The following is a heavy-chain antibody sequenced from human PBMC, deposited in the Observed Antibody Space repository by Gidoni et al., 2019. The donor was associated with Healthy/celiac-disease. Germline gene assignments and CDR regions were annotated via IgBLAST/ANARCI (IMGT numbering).Heavy chain of an antibody. D-gene: IGHD2-2*01. CDR1: GFTFRDHY. Sequence: QVQLVESGGGLVKPGGSLRLSCAASGFTFRDHYMSWIRQATGKGLEWVSYISSSGSTIYYADSVKGRFTISRDNAKNSLYLQMNSLRAEDTAVYYCASTLVVPAAMYAFDIWGQGTMVTVSS. CDR2: ISSSGSTI. J-gene: IGHJ3*02. V-gene: IGHV3-11*01. CDR3: ASTLVVPAAMYAFDI.